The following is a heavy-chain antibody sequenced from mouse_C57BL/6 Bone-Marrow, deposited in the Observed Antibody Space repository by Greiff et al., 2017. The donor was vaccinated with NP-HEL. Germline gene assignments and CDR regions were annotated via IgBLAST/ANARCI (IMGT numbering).Heavy chain of an antibody. J-gene: IGHJ2*01. CDR3: AKRACDGYYDY. CDR1: GFSLTSYC. D-gene: IGHD2-3*01. V-gene: IGHV2-9*01. Sequence: VQVVESGPGLVAPSQSLSITCTASGFSLTSYCVDWVRQPPGKGLEWLGVIWGGGSTNYNSAPMSRLSISKDNSNSQVFLKMNSLQTDDTAMYYCAKRACDGYYDYWGQGTALTVSS. CDR2: IWGGGST.